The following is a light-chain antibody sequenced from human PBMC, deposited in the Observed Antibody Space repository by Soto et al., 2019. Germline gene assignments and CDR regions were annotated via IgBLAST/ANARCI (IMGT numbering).Light chain of an antibody. Sequence: QSALTQPASVFGSPGQSITLSCTGTSSDVGSYNFVSWYQQYPGKAPTVMIYEVYKRPSGVSNRFSGFKSGSTASLTISVLQVEDEADYYCCSYAGSSTYVFGTGTKLTVL. CDR2: EVY. CDR3: CSYAGSSTYV. CDR1: SSDVGSYNF. V-gene: IGLV2-23*02. J-gene: IGLJ1*01.